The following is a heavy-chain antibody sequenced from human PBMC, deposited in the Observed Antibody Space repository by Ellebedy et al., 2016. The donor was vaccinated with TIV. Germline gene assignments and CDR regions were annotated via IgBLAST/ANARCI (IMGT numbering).Heavy chain of an antibody. CDR1: GFTFSSHG. Sequence: GESLKISCVASGFTFSSHGMQWVRQAPGKGLEWVAVIWDDGSKKKYADSVKGRFTISRDNSKNTLYLQMNSLRAEDTAVYYCAKEAWDGDYYFDYWGQGILVTVSS. CDR3: AKEAWDGDYYFDY. J-gene: IGHJ4*02. V-gene: IGHV3-33*06. D-gene: IGHD4-17*01. CDR2: IWDDGSKK.